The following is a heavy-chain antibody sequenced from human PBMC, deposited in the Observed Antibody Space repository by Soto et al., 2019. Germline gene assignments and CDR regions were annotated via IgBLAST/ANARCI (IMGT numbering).Heavy chain of an antibody. CDR1: GFTFSNAW. Sequence: GSLRLSCAASGFTFSNAWLSWVRQAPGKGLEWVGRIKSKTDGGTTDYTAPVKGRFTISRDDSKNTLYLQMNSLKIEDTAVYYCTTGSTSTKNYWGQGTLVTVSS. D-gene: IGHD6-6*01. CDR2: IKSKTDGGTT. J-gene: IGHJ4*02. V-gene: IGHV3-15*01. CDR3: TTGSTSTKNY.